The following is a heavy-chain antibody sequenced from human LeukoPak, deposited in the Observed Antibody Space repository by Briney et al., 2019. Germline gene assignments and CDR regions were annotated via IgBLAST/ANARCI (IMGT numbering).Heavy chain of an antibody. CDR2: IYYIGST. CDR3: ARAPINDILTGCFDY. Sequence: PSETLSLTCTVSGGSISSSSYYWGWIRQPPGKGLEWIGYIYYIGSTYYNPSLKSRVTISVDTSENQFSLKLSSVTAADTAVYYCARAPINDILTGCFDYWGQGTLVTVSS. J-gene: IGHJ4*02. D-gene: IGHD3-9*01. V-gene: IGHV4-31*03. CDR1: GGSISSSSYY.